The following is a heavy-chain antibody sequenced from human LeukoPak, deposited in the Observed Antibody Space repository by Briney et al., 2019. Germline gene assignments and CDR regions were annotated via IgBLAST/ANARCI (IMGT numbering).Heavy chain of an antibody. J-gene: IGHJ4*02. CDR2: IVASGTT. D-gene: IGHD6-19*01. CDR3: AKDSGSGWFDY. Sequence: PSETLSLTRTVSGGSIKNYYWSWIRHSAGKGLEWIGRIVASGTTNYNPSLKSRLTMSVDTSKNQFSLKLSSVTAADTAIYYCAKDSGSGWFDYWGQGTLVTVSS. V-gene: IGHV4-4*07. CDR1: GGSIKNYY.